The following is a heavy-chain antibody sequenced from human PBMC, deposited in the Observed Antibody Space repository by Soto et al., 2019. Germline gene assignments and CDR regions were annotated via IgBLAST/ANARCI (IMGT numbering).Heavy chain of an antibody. CDR2: IYYSGST. D-gene: IGHD3-10*01. J-gene: IGHJ4*02. V-gene: IGHV4-59*01. CDR1: GGSISSYY. Sequence: SETLSLTCTVSGGSISSYYWSWIRQPPGKGLEWIGYIYYSGSTNYNPSLKSRVTISVDTSKNQFSLKLSSVTAADTAVYYCARAPPNFYGSGEYYFDYWGQGTLVTVSS. CDR3: ARAPPNFYGSGEYYFDY.